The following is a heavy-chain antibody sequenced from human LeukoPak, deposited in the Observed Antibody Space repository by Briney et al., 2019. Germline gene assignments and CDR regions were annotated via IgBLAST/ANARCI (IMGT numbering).Heavy chain of an antibody. D-gene: IGHD6-19*01. Sequence: GASVKVSCKASGYTFTGYYMHWVRQAPGQGLEWMGWINPNSGGTNYAQKLQGRVTMTRDTSISTAYMELSRLRSDDTAVYYCARKYSSGWYYFDYWGQGTLVTVSS. CDR1: GYTFTGYY. J-gene: IGHJ4*02. CDR3: ARKYSSGWYYFDY. CDR2: INPNSGGT. V-gene: IGHV1-2*02.